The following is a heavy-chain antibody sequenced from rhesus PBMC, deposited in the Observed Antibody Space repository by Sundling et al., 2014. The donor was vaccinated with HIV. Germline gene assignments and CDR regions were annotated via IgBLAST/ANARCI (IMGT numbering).Heavy chain of an antibody. CDR1: GFTFSSYD. J-gene: IGHJ4*01. Sequence: EVQLVESGGGLVQPGGSLRLSCAASGFTFSSYDMFWVRQAPGKGLEWISGISSGGVSTYYADSVQGRFTISRDNSKNTLSLQMSGLRPEDTAVYYCATPVDTVGSLSPDYWGQGVLVTVSS. D-gene: IGHD5-30*01. V-gene: IGHV3-103*01. CDR3: ATPVDTVGSLSPDY. CDR2: ISSGGVST.